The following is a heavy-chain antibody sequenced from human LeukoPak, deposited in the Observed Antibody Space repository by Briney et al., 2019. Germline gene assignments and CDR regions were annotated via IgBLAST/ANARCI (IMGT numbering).Heavy chain of an antibody. CDR3: ARTGGDSSGPWCFDY. CDR2: IYYSGST. V-gene: IGHV4-59*01. Sequence: SETLSLTCTVSGGSISSYYWSWIRQPPGKGLKWIGYIYYSGSTNYNPSLKSRVTISVDTSKNQFFLELRSVTAADTAVYYCARTGGDSSGPWCFDYWGQGTLVTVSS. J-gene: IGHJ4*02. D-gene: IGHD6-19*01. CDR1: GGSISSYY.